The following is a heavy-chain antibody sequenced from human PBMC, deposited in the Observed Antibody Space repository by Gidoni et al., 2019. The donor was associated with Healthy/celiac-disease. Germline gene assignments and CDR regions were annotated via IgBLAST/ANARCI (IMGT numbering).Heavy chain of an antibody. Sequence: EVQLVESGGGLVKPGGSLRLSCAASGFTFSSYSMNWVRQAPGKGLEGVSSISSSSSYIYYADSVKGRFTISRDNAKNSLYLQMNSLRAEDTAVYYCASTVVVIGGDAFDIWGQGTMVTVSS. D-gene: IGHD3-22*01. CDR1: GFTFSSYS. J-gene: IGHJ3*02. CDR2: ISSSSSYI. V-gene: IGHV3-21*01. CDR3: ASTVVVIGGDAFDI.